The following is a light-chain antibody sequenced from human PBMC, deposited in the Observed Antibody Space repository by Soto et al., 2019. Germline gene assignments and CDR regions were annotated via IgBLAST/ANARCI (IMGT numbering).Light chain of an antibody. CDR2: DAS. CDR1: QSVNNF. Sequence: EVVLTQSPATLSLSPGDRATLSCRASQSVNNFLAWYQQKPGQTPRLLIYDASKRATGIPGRFSGSGSGTDFTLTISRLEPEDFAVYYCQQYVISVTFGQGTRLEIK. CDR3: QQYVISVT. V-gene: IGKV3-11*01. J-gene: IGKJ5*01.